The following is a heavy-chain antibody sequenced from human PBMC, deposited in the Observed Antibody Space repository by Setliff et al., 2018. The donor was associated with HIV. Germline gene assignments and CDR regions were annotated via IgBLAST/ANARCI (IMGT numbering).Heavy chain of an antibody. CDR1: GGSISSSSNY. J-gene: IGHJ4*02. D-gene: IGHD2-2*01. V-gene: IGHV4-39*01. CDR2: IYYSGST. CDR3: ARYCSSTTCYPRNFDY. Sequence: TSETLSLTCTVSGGSISSSSNYWGWIRQAPGKGLEWIGNIYYSGSTYYDPSLKSRVTISVDTSKNQFSLKLRSVTAADTAVYYCARYCSSTTCYPRNFDYWGQGTLVTVSS.